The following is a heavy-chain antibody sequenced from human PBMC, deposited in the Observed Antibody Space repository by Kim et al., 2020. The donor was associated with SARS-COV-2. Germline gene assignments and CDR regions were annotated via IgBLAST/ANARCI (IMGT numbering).Heavy chain of an antibody. CDR3: ARDDSELGTGDAFGL. Sequence: GGSLRLSCSGSGFTFRFYSMNWVRQAPGKGLEWISSISVTGEYTYYADSVRGRFTISRDNAKNSLFLQMSGLRVDDTAVYFCARDDSELGTGDAFGLWGRGTTVTVS. CDR2: ISVTGEYT. D-gene: IGHD1-7*01. V-gene: IGHV3-21*01. J-gene: IGHJ3*01. CDR1: GFTFRFYS.